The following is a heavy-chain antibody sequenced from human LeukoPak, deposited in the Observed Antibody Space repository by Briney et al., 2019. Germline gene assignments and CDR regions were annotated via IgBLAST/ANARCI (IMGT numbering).Heavy chain of an antibody. CDR1: GFTFSSYW. J-gene: IGHJ3*02. V-gene: IGHV3-7*04. CDR2: IKQDGSEK. Sequence: GGSLRLSCAASGFTFSSYWMSWVRQAPGKGLEWVANIKQDGSEKYYVDSVKGRFTISRDNAENSLYLQMNSLRAEDTAVYYCARGWGPHAFDIWGQGTMVTVSS. CDR3: ARGWGPHAFDI. D-gene: IGHD2-21*02.